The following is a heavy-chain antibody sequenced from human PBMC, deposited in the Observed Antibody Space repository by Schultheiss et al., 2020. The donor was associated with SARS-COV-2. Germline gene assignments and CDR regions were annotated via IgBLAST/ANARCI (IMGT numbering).Heavy chain of an antibody. V-gene: IGHV5-51*01. D-gene: IGHD3-22*01. CDR1: GYSFTSYW. J-gene: IGHJ4*02. CDR3: ARRQPYDSSGGGPDY. CDR2: IYPADSNT. Sequence: GESLKISCKGSGYSFTSYWIGWVRQMPGKGLEWMGIIYPADSNTKYSPSFQGQVTLSVDKSISTAYLQWSSLKASDTAMYYCARRQPYDSSGGGPDYWGQGTLVTVSS.